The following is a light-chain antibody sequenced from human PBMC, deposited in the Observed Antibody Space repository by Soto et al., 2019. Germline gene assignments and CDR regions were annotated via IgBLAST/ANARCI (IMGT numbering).Light chain of an antibody. Sequence: QSVLTQPPSVSGAPGQRVTISCTGSSSNIGAGYDVHWYQRLPGTAPKVLIYSNNNRPSGVPDRFSGSKSGTSASLAITGLQAEAEADYYCQSYDSSLSGSYVFGTGTKVTVL. V-gene: IGLV1-40*01. J-gene: IGLJ1*01. CDR1: SSNIGAGYD. CDR3: QSYDSSLSGSYV. CDR2: SNN.